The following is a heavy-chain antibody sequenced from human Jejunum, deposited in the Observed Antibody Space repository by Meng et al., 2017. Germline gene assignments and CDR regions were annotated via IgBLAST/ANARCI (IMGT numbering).Heavy chain of an antibody. CDR1: GLTFNSHA. V-gene: IGHV3-23*01. J-gene: IGHJ4*02. D-gene: IGHD3-22*01. Sequence: GGSMRLSCAAAGLTFNSHAMSWVRQEPRKGVEWVSGIRGRGVHAYYRGSEGGRFTISRVNSKNTLSLQIDSLGPEDTAIYYCAKAVGGGGYNFERGSDSWGQGTLVTVSS. CDR2: IRGRGVHA. CDR3: AKAVGGGGYNFERGSDS.